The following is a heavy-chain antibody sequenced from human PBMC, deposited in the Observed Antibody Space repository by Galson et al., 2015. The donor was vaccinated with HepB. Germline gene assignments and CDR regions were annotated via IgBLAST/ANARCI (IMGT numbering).Heavy chain of an antibody. V-gene: IGHV3-23*01. CDR2: ISGGGGGT. D-gene: IGHD3-9*01. CDR1: GFTFSSYA. CDR3: AKKGSDWLANGDYFDY. Sequence: SLRLSCAASGFTFSSYAMSWVRQAPGKGLEWVSAISGGGGGTYYADSVKGRFTISRDISKNTLYLQMNSLSAEDTAVYYCAKKGSDWLANGDYFDYWGQGTLVTVSS. J-gene: IGHJ4*02.